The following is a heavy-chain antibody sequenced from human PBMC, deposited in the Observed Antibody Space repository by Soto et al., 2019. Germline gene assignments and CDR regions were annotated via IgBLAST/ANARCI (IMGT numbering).Heavy chain of an antibody. CDR3: ARGLWEGHYTIIACHPNWFDP. D-gene: IGHD2-8*01. V-gene: IGHV3-7*05. CDR2: IKQDGSEK. Sequence: EVQLVESGGGLVQAGGSLRLSCAASGFTFSSYWMSWVRQAPGKGLEWVAYIKQDGSEKYYVDSVKGRFTISRDNAKNSLYLQVNSLRAEDTAVYYCARGLWEGHYTIIACHPNWFDPWGQGTLVTVSS. CDR1: GFTFSSYW. J-gene: IGHJ5*02.